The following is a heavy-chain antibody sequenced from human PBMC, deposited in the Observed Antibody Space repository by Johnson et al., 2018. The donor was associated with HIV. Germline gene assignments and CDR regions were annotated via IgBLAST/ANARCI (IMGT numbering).Heavy chain of an antibody. CDR2: IGAAGDT. CDR3: ARVAADRSGYYRDAFDL. V-gene: IGHV3-13*01. CDR1: GFTFSTYD. J-gene: IGHJ3*01. Sequence: VQLMESGGGLVQPGESLRLSCAASGFTFSTYDMHWVRQTTGKGLEWVSAIGAAGDTYYADSVKGRFTISRENAKNSLYLQMNTLRAGDTALYYCARVAADRSGYYRDAFDLWGQGTLVTVSS. D-gene: IGHD3-3*01.